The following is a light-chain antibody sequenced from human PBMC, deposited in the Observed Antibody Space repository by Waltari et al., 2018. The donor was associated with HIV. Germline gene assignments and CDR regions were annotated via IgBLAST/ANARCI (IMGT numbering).Light chain of an antibody. CDR1: SSDVGSYNL. V-gene: IGLV2-23*02. CDR3: CSYAGSNTWV. CDR2: EVS. Sequence: QSALTPPASVSVSPGQSLTISCTATSSDVGSYNLVSWYQPHPRKAPNRMIYEVSKRPSGVSNRFSGSKSGNTASLTISGLQAEDEADYYCCSYAGSNTWVFGGGTKLTVL. J-gene: IGLJ3*02.